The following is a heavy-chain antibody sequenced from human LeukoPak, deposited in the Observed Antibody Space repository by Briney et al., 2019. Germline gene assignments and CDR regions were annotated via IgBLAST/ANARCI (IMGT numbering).Heavy chain of an antibody. Sequence: SETLSLTCTVSGGSISRSSYHWGWIRQPPGEALEWIGSVYYSVVTYDNPSLKSRVTISVDTAKNQFSLKLSSVTAADTAVYYCARRDYDYVWGSYRYRPLGYYFDYWGQGTLVTVSS. CDR2: VYYSVVT. CDR1: GGSISRSSYH. D-gene: IGHD3-16*02. CDR3: ARRDYDYVWGSYRYRPLGYYFDY. J-gene: IGHJ4*02. V-gene: IGHV4-39*07.